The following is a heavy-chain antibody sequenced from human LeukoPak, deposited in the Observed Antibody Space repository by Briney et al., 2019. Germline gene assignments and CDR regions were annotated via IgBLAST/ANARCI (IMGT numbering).Heavy chain of an antibody. D-gene: IGHD6-13*01. J-gene: IGHJ4*02. CDR3: ARHSAAAGTW. Sequence: SETLSLTCTVSGGSISSSSYYWGWIRQPPGKGLERIGSIYYSGSTYYNPSLKSRVTISVDTSKNQFSLKLSSVTAADTAVYYCARHSAAAGTWWGQGTLVTVSS. CDR2: IYYSGST. V-gene: IGHV4-39*01. CDR1: GGSISSSSYY.